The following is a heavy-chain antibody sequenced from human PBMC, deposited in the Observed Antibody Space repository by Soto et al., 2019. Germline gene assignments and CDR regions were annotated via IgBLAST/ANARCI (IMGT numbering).Heavy chain of an antibody. CDR2: INHSGST. D-gene: IGHD6-13*01. V-gene: IGHV4-34*01. CDR1: GGSFSGYY. Sequence: SETLSLTCAVYGGSFSGYYWTWIRQPPGTGLEWIGEINHSGSTNYNPSLKSRVTISVDTSKNQFSLKLTSVTAADTAVYYCARESEASSWDATILDYWGQGTLVTVSS. J-gene: IGHJ4*02. CDR3: ARESEASSWDATILDY.